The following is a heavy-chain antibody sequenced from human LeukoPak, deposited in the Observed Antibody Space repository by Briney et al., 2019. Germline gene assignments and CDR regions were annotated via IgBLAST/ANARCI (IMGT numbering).Heavy chain of an antibody. CDR3: VRDRGISFYFDY. V-gene: IGHV3-21*01. CDR1: GFTFNSYN. Sequence: GGSLRLSCAASGFTFNSYNMNWVRQAPGKGLEWVSSISSSSTYIYYADSVKGRFTVSRDNAKNSLDLQMNSLRSEDTAVYYCVRDRGISFYFDYWGQGTLVTVSS. J-gene: IGHJ4*02. D-gene: IGHD3-16*02. CDR2: ISSSSTYI.